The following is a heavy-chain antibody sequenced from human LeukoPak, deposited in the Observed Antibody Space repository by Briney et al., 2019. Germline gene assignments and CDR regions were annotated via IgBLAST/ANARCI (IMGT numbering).Heavy chain of an antibody. J-gene: IGHJ4*02. V-gene: IGHV4-34*01. CDR3: ARVSFDGSYDY. Sequence: SETLSLTCAVYGGTFGGDYWRWIGQPPGKGLEWIGEINHSGSTNYNPSLKSRVTISVETSKNQVSLKLSSVTAADTTVYYCARVSFDGSYDYGGQGTLVTVSS. CDR2: INHSGST. D-gene: IGHD1-26*01. CDR1: GGTFGGDY.